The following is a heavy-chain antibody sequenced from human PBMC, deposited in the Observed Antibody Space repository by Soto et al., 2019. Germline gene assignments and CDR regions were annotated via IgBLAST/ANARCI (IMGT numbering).Heavy chain of an antibody. J-gene: IGHJ5*02. D-gene: IGHD5-18*01. Sequence: GGSLRLSCAASGFTFSSYWMHWVRQAPGKGLVWVSRINSDGSSTSYADSVKGRFTISRDNSKNTLYLQMNSLRAEDTAVYYCAKGLTRDVDTAMVFAPWFWFDPWGQGTLVTVSS. V-gene: IGHV3-74*01. CDR1: GFTFSSYW. CDR3: AKGLTRDVDTAMVFAPWFWFDP. CDR2: INSDGSST.